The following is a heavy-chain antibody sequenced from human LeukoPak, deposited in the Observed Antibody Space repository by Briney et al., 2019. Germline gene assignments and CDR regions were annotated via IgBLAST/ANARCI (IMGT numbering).Heavy chain of an antibody. J-gene: IGHJ4*02. CDR1: GFIFSSYA. Sequence: PGGSLRLSCAASGFIFSSYAMHWVRQAPGKGLEWVAVISYDGSNKYYADSVKGRFTISRDNSKNTLYLQMNSLRAEDTAVYYCARELAARIAAAGAPFDYWGQGTLVTVPS. CDR2: ISYDGSNK. CDR3: ARELAARIAAAGAPFDY. D-gene: IGHD6-13*01. V-gene: IGHV3-30*04.